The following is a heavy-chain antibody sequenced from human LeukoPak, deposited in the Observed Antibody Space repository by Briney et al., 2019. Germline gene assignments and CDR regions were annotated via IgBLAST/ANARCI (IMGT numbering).Heavy chain of an antibody. Sequence: PGGSLRLSCAASGFTFSSYEMNWVRQAPGKGLEWVSYISSSGSTIYYADSVKGRFTISRDSAKNSLYLQMNSLRAEDTAVYYCARNYDIGRYFDYWGQGTLVTVSS. CDR3: ARNYDIGRYFDY. CDR2: ISSSGSTI. D-gene: IGHD3-22*01. V-gene: IGHV3-48*03. CDR1: GFTFSSYE. J-gene: IGHJ4*02.